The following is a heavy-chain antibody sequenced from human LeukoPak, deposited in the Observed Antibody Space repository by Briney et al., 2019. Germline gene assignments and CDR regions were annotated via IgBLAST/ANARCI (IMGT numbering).Heavy chain of an antibody. J-gene: IGHJ3*02. CDR3: AREGVMIRAFDI. CDR1: GGSISSYY. CDR2: IYYSGST. V-gene: IGHV4-59*01. D-gene: IGHD3-16*01. Sequence: SETLSRTCTVSGGSISSYYWSWIRQPPGKGLEWIGYIYYSGSTNYNPSLKSRVTISVDTSKNQFSLKLSSVTAADTAVYYCAREGVMIRAFDIWGQGTMVTVSS.